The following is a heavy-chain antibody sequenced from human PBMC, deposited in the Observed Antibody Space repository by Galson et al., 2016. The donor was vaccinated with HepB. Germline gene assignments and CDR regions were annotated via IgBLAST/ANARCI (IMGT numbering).Heavy chain of an antibody. CDR2: ISSGGGTI. CDR1: GSTFSSYE. J-gene: IGHJ6*02. V-gene: IGHV3-48*03. CDR3: ASAPGAFDYYYAMDV. Sequence: SLRLSCAASGSTFSSYEMNWVRQAPGKGLEWLSYISSGGGTIYYAGSLKGRFTISRDNAKNSLYLQMSSLRADETAVYYCASAPGAFDYYYAMDVGGQGTTVTVSS.